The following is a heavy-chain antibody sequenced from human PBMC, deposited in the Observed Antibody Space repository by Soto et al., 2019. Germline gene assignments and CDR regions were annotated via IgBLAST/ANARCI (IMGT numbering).Heavy chain of an antibody. D-gene: IGHD3-10*01. CDR1: GGSFTGFY. J-gene: IGHJ6*02. Sequence: QVQLQQWGAGLLKPSETLSLTCAVHGGSFTGFYWDWVRQPPGTGLEWDGESNDGGTANYNPSLKRRVRNSLDMSKSHLSLQLASVTADDTALYFYARSSFLPSGALFYCLDVWGQGTTVTVSS. CDR3: ARSSFLPSGALFYCLDV. CDR2: SNDGGTA. V-gene: IGHV4-34*01.